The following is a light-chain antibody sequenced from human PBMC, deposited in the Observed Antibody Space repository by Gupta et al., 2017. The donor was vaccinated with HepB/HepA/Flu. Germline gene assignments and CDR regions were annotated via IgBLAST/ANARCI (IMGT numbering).Light chain of an antibody. CDR3: EAWNDSRSGEVV. J-gene: IGLJ2*01. CDR2: RNN. V-gene: IGLV1-47*01. Sequence: QSVLTQPPSASGTPGQRVTISCSGSSSNIGSNFVYWYQLLPGTAPKLLIYRNNQRPSGGPDRFSGSKSGTSAALAISGLRSEEEADYYCEAWNDSRSGEVVFGGGTKLTGL. CDR1: SSNIGSNF.